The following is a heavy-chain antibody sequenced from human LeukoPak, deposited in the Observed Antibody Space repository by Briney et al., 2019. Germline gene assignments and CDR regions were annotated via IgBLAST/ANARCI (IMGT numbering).Heavy chain of an antibody. CDR1: GFTFSSYG. CDR2: ISYDGSNK. Sequence: GGSLRLSSAASGFTFSSYGMHWVRQAPGKGLEWVAVISYDGSNKYYADSVKGRFTISRDNSKNTLYLQMNSLRAEDTAVYYCAKVLFDYWGQGTLVTVSS. CDR3: AKVLFDY. J-gene: IGHJ4*02. V-gene: IGHV3-30*18.